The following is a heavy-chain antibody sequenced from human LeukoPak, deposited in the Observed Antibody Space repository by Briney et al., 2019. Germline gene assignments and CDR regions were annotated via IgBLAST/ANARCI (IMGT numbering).Heavy chain of an antibody. CDR3: TGLGIAAASTDY. Sequence: GGSLRLSCAASGFAFRTSAMHWVRQASGKGLEWVGRIRSNANNYATEYAASVKGRFTISRDDSKKTAYLQMNGLKTEDTAVYYCTGLGIAAASTDYWGQGTLVTVAS. CDR2: IRSNANNYAT. CDR1: GFAFRTSA. D-gene: IGHD6-13*01. V-gene: IGHV3-73*01. J-gene: IGHJ4*02.